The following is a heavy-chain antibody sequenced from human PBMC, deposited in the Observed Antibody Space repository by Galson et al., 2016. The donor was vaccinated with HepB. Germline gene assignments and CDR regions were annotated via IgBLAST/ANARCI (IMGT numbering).Heavy chain of an antibody. CDR2: IKQDGSEK. J-gene: IGHJ4*02. CDR1: GFSFNIYR. V-gene: IGHV3-7*05. CDR3: AKKITARPWGGSDY. D-gene: IGHD2-15*01. Sequence: SLRLSCAASGFSFNIYRMNWVRQAPGKGLEWVANIKQDGSEKYYVDSVKGRFTISRDNSKNTLYLQMNSLRAEDTAVYYCAKKITARPWGGSDYWGQGTLVTVSS.